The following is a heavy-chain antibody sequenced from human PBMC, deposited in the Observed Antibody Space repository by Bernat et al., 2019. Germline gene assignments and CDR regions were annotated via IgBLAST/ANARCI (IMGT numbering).Heavy chain of an antibody. CDR2: IKSKTDGGKT. J-gene: IGHJ4*02. D-gene: IGHD6-19*01. Sequence: EVQLVESGGGLVKPGGSLRLSCAASGFSFTNAWMNWVRQAPGKGLEWVGRIKSKTDGGKTNYSAPVKDRFTISRDVQKNPLYLQRNSLKTEDTALYYCTRRSSSSGWSYFDYWGQGTLVTVSS. CDR3: TRRSSSSGWSYFDY. V-gene: IGHV3-15*07. CDR1: GFSFTNAW.